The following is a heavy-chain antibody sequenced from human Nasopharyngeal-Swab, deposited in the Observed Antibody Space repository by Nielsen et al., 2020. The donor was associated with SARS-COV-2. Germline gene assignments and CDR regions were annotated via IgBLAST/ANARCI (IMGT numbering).Heavy chain of an antibody. Sequence: ASVKVSCKASGFTFNQYYMHWVRQAPGQGLEWMGVITPSGGATNYARKFQGRVTMTRDPSTSTVYLDPSSLKSEDTAVYFCAREPGGIVAPGRHFDPWGQGTRVTVSS. J-gene: IGHJ5*02. CDR1: GFTFNQYY. CDR3: AREPGGIVAPGRHFDP. V-gene: IGHV1-46*02. D-gene: IGHD6-13*01. CDR2: ITPSGGAT.